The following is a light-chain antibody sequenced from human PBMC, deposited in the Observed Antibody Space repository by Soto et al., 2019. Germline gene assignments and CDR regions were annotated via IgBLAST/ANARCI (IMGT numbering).Light chain of an antibody. Sequence: EIVMTQSPGTLSLSPGERATLSCRASQSVTFRYLAWYQQKPGQTPRLLIYGASSRATGIPDRFSGSGSGTDFTLTISRLEHEDSAVYYCQQYFNSPWTFGQGTKVEIK. CDR2: GAS. CDR1: QSVTFRY. CDR3: QQYFNSPWT. V-gene: IGKV3-20*01. J-gene: IGKJ1*01.